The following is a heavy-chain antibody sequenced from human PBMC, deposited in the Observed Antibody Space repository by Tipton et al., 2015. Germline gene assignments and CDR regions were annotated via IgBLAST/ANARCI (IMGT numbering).Heavy chain of an antibody. D-gene: IGHD4-11*01. CDR1: GDSISSISW. Sequence: TLSLTCSVSGDSISSISWWTWVRQSPGKGLEWIGEIHHGGTSNYNPSLKSRVTMSVDTSKNHFSLQLTSVTAADTAMYFCARVSEAYSNPRFDYWGRGTLVTVSS. V-gene: IGHV4-4*01. J-gene: IGHJ4*02. CDR2: IHHGGTS. CDR3: ARVSEAYSNPRFDY.